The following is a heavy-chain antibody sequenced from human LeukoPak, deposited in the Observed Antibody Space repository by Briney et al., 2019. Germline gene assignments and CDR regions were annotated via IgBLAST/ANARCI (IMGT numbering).Heavy chain of an antibody. D-gene: IGHD3-10*01. CDR1: GFTVGSNS. V-gene: IGHV3-66*02. CDR2: IYSGGST. J-gene: IGHJ4*02. CDR3: AREAYYYGSGNFYFDY. Sequence: GGSLRLSCAASGFTVGSNSMSWVRQAPGKGLEWVSLIYSGGSTYYADSVKGRFTISRDSSKNTLYLQMNSLRGEDTAVYYCAREAYYYGSGNFYFDYLGQGTLVTVSS.